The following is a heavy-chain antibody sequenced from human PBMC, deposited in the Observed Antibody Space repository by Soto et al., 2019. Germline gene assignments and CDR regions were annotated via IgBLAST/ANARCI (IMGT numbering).Heavy chain of an antibody. D-gene: IGHD1-26*01. V-gene: IGHV4-59*01. CDR3: ARVMGWYYYHYYVLAF. J-gene: IGHJ6*02. CDR1: GGSISSYY. Sequence: ETLSVTCTVSGGSISSYYWSWIRQPPGKGLEWIGYIYYSGSTNYNPSLKSRVTISVDTSKNQFSLKLSSVTAADTAVYYCARVMGWYYYHYYVLAFRGQRSTVTGSS. CDR2: IYYSGST.